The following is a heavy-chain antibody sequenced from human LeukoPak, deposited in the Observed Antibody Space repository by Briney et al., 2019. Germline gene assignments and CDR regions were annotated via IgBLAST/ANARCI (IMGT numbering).Heavy chain of an antibody. CDR2: IIPIFGTA. V-gene: IGHV1-69*06. J-gene: IGHJ3*02. Sequence: GASVKLSCKASGYTFTGYYMHWVRQAPGQGLEWMGGIIPIFGTANYAQKFQGRVTITADKSTSTAYMELRSLRSDDTAVYYCASDLSDYVWGSYRNDAFDIWGQGTMVTVSS. D-gene: IGHD3-16*02. CDR3: ASDLSDYVWGSYRNDAFDI. CDR1: GYTFTGYY.